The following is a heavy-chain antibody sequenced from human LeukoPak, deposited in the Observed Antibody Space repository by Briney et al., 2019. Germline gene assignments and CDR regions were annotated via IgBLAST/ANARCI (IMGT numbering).Heavy chain of an antibody. D-gene: IGHD3-16*01. CDR1: VDSISTYY. CDR2: IHYSGST. V-gene: IGHV4-59*08. CDR3: ARRAINSVMFDY. Sequence: PSETLSLTCTVPVDSISTYYWSWIRQPPGKGLEWIGYIHYSGSTNYNPSLRSRVTISVDTSKNQFSLKLSSATAADTAVYFCARRAINSVMFDYWGQGTLVTVSS. J-gene: IGHJ4*02.